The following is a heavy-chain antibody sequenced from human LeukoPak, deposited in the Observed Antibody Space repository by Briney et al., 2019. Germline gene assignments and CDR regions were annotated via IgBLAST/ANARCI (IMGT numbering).Heavy chain of an antibody. CDR1: GFTFSDYY. V-gene: IGHV3-11*04. Sequence: GGSLRLSCAASGFTFSDYYMSWIRQAPGKGLEWVSYISSSGSTIYYADSVKGRFTISRDNAKNSLYLQMNSLRAEDTAVYYCASALDYYYYMDVWGKGTTVTVSS. J-gene: IGHJ6*03. CDR2: ISSSGSTI. CDR3: ASALDYYYYMDV.